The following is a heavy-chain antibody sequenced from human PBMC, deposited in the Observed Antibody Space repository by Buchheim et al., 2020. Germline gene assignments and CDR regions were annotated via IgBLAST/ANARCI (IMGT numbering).Heavy chain of an antibody. V-gene: IGHV3-30*18. Sequence: QVQLVEYGGGVVQPGRSLRLSCAASGFTFTSSGMHRGRQAPGKGLEWLAVISSDGSKYYYADSVKGRFTISRVNSMDTMYLGMNRLGAEDTAVYYCAKDLSGSYWSADYWGQGTL. CDR3: AKDLSGSYWSADY. CDR1: GFTFTSSG. CDR2: ISSDGSKY. J-gene: IGHJ4*02. D-gene: IGHD1-26*01.